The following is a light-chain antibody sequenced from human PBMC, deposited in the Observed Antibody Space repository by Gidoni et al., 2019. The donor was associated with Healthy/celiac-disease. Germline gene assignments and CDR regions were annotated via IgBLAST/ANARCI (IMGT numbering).Light chain of an antibody. J-gene: IGLJ3*02. CDR2: MNN. V-gene: IGLV1-47*01. CDR1: SSSIGSNC. CDR3: ASWDDSLSGPLG. Sequence: QSVLTQPPSPSGAPGQRGTSSYSGRSSSIGSNCVYWSHQRPGTAPKLLIYMNNRRPSGVPDRFSGSKSGTSASLTLSGLRSEDEADYYFASWDDSLSGPLGFGGGTRLTVL.